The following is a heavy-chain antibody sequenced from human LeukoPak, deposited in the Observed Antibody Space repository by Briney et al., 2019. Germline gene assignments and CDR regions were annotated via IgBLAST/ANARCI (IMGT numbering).Heavy chain of an antibody. CDR3: ATLDGSGLTYNAFDI. Sequence: PGGSLRLSCAASGFTFSSYAMSWVRQAPGKGLEWVSAISGSGGSTYYADSVKGGFTISRDNSKNTLYLQLNTLRAEPTALYYSATLDGSGLTYNAFDIWGQGTIVTVSS. D-gene: IGHD3-10*01. V-gene: IGHV3-23*01. J-gene: IGHJ3*02. CDR2: ISGSGGST. CDR1: GFTFSSYA.